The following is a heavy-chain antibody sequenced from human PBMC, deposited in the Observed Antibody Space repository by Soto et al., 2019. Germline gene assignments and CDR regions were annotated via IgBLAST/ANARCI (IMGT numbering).Heavy chain of an antibody. Sequence: QVQLVQSGAEVAKPGASVKVSCKASRSTFTNFYLHWVRQAPGQRPEWMGWINNGGGTIYAQKFQGRLTITRDTSITTSYMELSRLSSDDTAFYYCATSGDWSPFLDYWGQGTLVTVSS. V-gene: IGHV1-2*02. D-gene: IGHD2-21*02. J-gene: IGHJ4*02. CDR1: RSTFTNFY. CDR3: ATSGDWSPFLDY. CDR2: INNGGGT.